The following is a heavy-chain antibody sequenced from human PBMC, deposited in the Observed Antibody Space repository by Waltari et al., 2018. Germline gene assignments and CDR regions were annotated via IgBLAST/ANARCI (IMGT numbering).Heavy chain of an antibody. V-gene: IGHV3-33*06. CDR1: GVIIRSYG. J-gene: IGHJ4*02. CDR3: AKDAFGNTYVDH. CDR2: IWFDGGQT. Sequence: QAQLVESGGGVVQPGMSLRLSCTGTGVIIRSYGMHWVRQAPGKGLEWVALIWFDGGQTYYADSVRGRFTISRDNSKNTLYLDMNSLKLNDTAIYYCAKDAFGNTYVDHWGQGTLVTVAS. D-gene: IGHD3-10*01.